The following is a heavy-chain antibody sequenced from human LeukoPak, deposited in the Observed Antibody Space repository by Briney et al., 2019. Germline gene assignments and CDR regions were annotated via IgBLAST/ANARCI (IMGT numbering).Heavy chain of an antibody. CDR3: ARDYYASGSHDY. Sequence: GRSLRLSCAASGFTFSTYWMSWVRQAPGKGLEWVGNIKQDGSKTYYVDSVKGRFTISRDNAKNSLYLQTNSLRAEDTALYYCARDYYASGSHDYWGQGTLVTVSS. V-gene: IGHV3-7*04. CDR2: IKQDGSKT. J-gene: IGHJ4*02. CDR1: GFTFSTYW. D-gene: IGHD3-10*01.